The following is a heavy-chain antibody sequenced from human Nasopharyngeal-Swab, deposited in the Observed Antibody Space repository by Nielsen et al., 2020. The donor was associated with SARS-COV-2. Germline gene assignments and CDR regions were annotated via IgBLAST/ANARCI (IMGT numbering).Heavy chain of an antibody. V-gene: IGHV4-31*02. J-gene: IGHJ1*01. CDR2: IYYSGST. CDR3: ARVREYFQH. Sequence: WIRQPPGKGLEWIGYIYYSGSTYYNPSLKSRVTISVDTSKNQFSLKLSSVTAADTAVYYCARVREYFQHWGQGTLVTVSS.